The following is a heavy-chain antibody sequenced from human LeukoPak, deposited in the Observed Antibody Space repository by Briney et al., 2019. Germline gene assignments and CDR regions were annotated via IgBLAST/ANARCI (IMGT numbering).Heavy chain of an antibody. V-gene: IGHV3-74*01. CDR2: IKSDGSST. D-gene: IGHD3/OR15-3a*01. CDR1: GFTFGSYW. CDR3: ATTGTDYYFDY. J-gene: IGHJ4*02. Sequence: PGGSLRLSCAASGFTFGSYWMHWVRQAPGKGLVWVSHIKSDGSSTNYADSVKGRFTISRDNAKNTLYLQMDSLRAEDTAVYYCATTGTDYYFDYWGQGTLVTVSS.